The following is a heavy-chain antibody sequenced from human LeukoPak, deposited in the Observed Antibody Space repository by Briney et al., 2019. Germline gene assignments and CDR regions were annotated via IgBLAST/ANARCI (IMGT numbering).Heavy chain of an antibody. CDR2: IYYSGST. Sequence: SETLSLTCTVSGGSISSSSYYWGRIRQPPGKGLEWIGSIYYSGSTYYNPSLKSRVTISVDTSKNQFSLKLRSVTAADTGVYYCARGSGYHWESFYDYWGQGTLVTVSS. CDR1: GGSISSSSYY. D-gene: IGHD5-12*01. J-gene: IGHJ4*02. V-gene: IGHV4-39*07. CDR3: ARGSGYHWESFYDY.